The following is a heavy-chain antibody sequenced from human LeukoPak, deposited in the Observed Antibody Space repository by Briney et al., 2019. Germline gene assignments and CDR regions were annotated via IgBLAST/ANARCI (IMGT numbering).Heavy chain of an antibody. CDR2: INPNGGGT. V-gene: IGHV1-2*02. CDR1: GYTFTGYY. Sequence: VASVTVSCTASGYTFTGYYIHWVRQAPGQGLEWMGWINPNGGGTNSAQKFQGRVTMTRDTSVSTAYMELSRLRSDDTAVYYCARDHCTSSGCYEYYYYGMDVWGQGTTVTVSS. D-gene: IGHD2-2*01. CDR3: ARDHCTSSGCYEYYYYGMDV. J-gene: IGHJ6*02.